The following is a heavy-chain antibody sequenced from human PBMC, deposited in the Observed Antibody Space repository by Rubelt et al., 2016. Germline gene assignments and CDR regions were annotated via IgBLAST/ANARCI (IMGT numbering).Heavy chain of an antibody. CDR2: INHSGST. CDR1: GGSISSSSYY. D-gene: IGHD6-19*01. CDR3: AREGDSSGWSGNFQH. V-gene: IGHV4-39*07. J-gene: IGHJ1*01. Sequence: QLQLQESGPGLVKPSETLSLTCTVSGGSISSSSYYWGWIRQPPGKGLEWIGEINHSGSTNYNPSLKGRVAISVDTSKNQFSLKLSSVTAADTAVYYCAREGDSSGWSGNFQHWGQGTLVTVSS.